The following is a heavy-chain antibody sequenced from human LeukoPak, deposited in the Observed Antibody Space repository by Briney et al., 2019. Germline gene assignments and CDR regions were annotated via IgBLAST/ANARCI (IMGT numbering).Heavy chain of an antibody. CDR3: ARDSGPFDY. J-gene: IGHJ4*02. V-gene: IGHV3-7*01. CDR1: GFTFSSYL. CDR2: IQQDGSEK. Sequence: PGGSLRLSCAASGFTFSSYLMSWVRQAPGKGLEWVASIQQDGSEKYYVDSVKGRFTISRDNAKNSLYLQMNSLRAEDTAVYYCARDSGPFDYWGQGIMVTVSS.